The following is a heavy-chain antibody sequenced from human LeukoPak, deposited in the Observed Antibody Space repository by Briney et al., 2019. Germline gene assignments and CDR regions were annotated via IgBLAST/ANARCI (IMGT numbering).Heavy chain of an antibody. CDR2: ISYDGSNA. CDR1: GFTFSMYA. CDR3: AKDPMTTVTTTAY. V-gene: IGHV3-30*07. J-gene: IGHJ4*02. Sequence: GGSLRLSCAASGFTFSMYALHWVRQAPGKGREWVALISYDGSNADYVDSVKGRFTISRDNSKNTLFLQMNSLRAEDTALYYCAKDPMTTVTTTAYWGQGTLVTVSS. D-gene: IGHD4-17*01.